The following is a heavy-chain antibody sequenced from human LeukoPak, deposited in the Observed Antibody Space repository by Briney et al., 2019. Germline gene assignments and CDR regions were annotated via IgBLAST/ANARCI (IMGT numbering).Heavy chain of an antibody. CDR1: GYTFTRYY. Sequence: ASVKVSCKASGYTFTRYYMHWVRQAPGQGLEWMGWINPNSGGTNYAQNFQGRVTMTRDTSIRTVYMELSRLRSDDTAVYYCANTYALGNYYKGGFDPWGQGTLVTVSS. CDR3: ANTYALGNYYKGGFDP. D-gene: IGHD3-10*01. CDR2: INPNSGGT. J-gene: IGHJ5*02. V-gene: IGHV1-2*02.